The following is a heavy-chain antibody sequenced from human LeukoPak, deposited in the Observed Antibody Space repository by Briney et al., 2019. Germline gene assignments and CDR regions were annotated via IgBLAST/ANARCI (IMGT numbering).Heavy chain of an antibody. V-gene: IGHV3-23*01. D-gene: IGHD5-12*01. Sequence: GGSLRLSCAASGFTFSTYAMSWVRQAPGKGLEWVSAISGSGSSTYYADSVRGRFTISRDNSKNTLYLQMNSLRAEDTAVYYCARGMAWYSGYALGYWGQGTLVTVSS. CDR2: ISGSGSST. CDR1: GFTFSTYA. J-gene: IGHJ4*02. CDR3: ARGMAWYSGYALGY.